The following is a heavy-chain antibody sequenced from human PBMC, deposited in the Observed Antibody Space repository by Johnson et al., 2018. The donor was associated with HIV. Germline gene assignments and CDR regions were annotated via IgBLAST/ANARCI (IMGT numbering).Heavy chain of an antibody. J-gene: IGHJ3*02. CDR3: ARGACSGGCFDI. CDR2: ISGSGGST. Sequence: VQLVESGGGLVQPGRSLRLSCAASGFTFDDYAMHWVRQAPGKGLEWVSAISGSGGSTYYADSVKGRFTISRDNSKNTLYMQMNSLRVEDTALYYCARGACSGGCFDIWGQGTMVTVSS. D-gene: IGHD2-15*01. CDR1: GFTFDDYA. V-gene: IGHV3-23*04.